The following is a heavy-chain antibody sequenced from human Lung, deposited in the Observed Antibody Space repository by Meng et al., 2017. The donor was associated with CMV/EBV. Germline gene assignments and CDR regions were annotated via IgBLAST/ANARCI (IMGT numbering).Heavy chain of an antibody. D-gene: IGHD2-15*01. CDR3: AKDSLKDDCSGGSCYLDAFDI. Sequence: GESXKISXAASGFTFSSYAMSWVRQAPGKGLEWVSVIYSGGSSTYYADSVKGRFTISRDNSKNTLYLQMNSLRAEDTAVYYCAKDSLKDDCSGGSCYLDAFDIWGQGTMVTVSS. CDR2: IYSGGSST. J-gene: IGHJ3*02. V-gene: IGHV3-23*03. CDR1: GFTFSSYA.